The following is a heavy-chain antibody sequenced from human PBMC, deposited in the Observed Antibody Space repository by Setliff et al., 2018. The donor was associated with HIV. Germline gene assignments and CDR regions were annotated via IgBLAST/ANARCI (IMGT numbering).Heavy chain of an antibody. CDR1: GYSISSGYY. D-gene: IGHD1-26*01. J-gene: IGHJ4*01. CDR2: IHQSGST. CDR3: ARHQCGSYSPHYSFYY. Sequence: SETLSLTCTVSGYSISSGYYWGWLRQPPGKGLEWIWSIHQSGSTYYNPSLTSRVTISVDTSKNKFSQKLNSVTAADTAVYYCARHQCGSYSPHYSFYYWCHGTLFTVSS. V-gene: IGHV4-38-2*02.